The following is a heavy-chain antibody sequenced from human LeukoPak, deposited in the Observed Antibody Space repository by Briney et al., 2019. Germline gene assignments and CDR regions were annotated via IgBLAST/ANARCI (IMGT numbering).Heavy chain of an antibody. CDR2: IYNSGT. V-gene: IGHV4-59*01. Sequence: SETLSLTCTVSGDSITTYYWTWIRQPPGKGLEWIGYIYNSGTTYNPSLKSRVTISADTSKNQFSLKVTSVTAADTAVYYCARLRQAFGDQHAGWFDPWGQGILVTVSS. D-gene: IGHD4-17*01. J-gene: IGHJ5*02. CDR1: GDSITTYY. CDR3: ARLRQAFGDQHAGWFDP.